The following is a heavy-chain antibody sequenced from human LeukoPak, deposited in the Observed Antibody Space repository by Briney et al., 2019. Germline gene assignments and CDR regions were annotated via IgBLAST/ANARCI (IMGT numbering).Heavy chain of an antibody. J-gene: IGHJ4*02. V-gene: IGHV3-48*01. Sequence: GGSLRLSCAASGFTFSSYSMNWVRQAPGKGLEWVSYSSSSSSTIYYADSVKGRFTISRDNAKNSLYLQTNSLRAEDTAVYYCARRQTTVTKGRDYFDYWGQGTLVTVSS. CDR1: GFTFSSYS. CDR2: SSSSSSTI. CDR3: ARRQTTVTKGRDYFDY. D-gene: IGHD4-11*01.